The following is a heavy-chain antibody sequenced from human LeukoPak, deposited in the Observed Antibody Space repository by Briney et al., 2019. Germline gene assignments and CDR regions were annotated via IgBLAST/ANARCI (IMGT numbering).Heavy chain of an antibody. V-gene: IGHV4-38-2*02. CDR1: GGSISSYY. J-gene: IGHJ6*03. Sequence: SETLSLTCTVSGGSISSYYWSWIRQPPGKGLEWIGSIYHSGSTYYNPSLKSRVTILVDTSNNQVSLKLSSVTAADTAVYYCARVSLGDYYYYYYMDVWGKGTTVTVSS. CDR3: ARVSLGDYYYYYYMDV. CDR2: IYHSGST.